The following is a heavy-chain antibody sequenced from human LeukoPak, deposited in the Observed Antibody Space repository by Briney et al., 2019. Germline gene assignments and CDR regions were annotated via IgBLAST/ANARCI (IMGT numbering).Heavy chain of an antibody. D-gene: IGHD3-22*01. CDR1: GGSISSYY. V-gene: IGHV4-59*08. CDR2: IYYSGST. J-gene: IGHJ4*02. Sequence: SETLSLTCTVSGGSISSYYWSWIRQPPGKGLEWIGYIYYSGSTNYIPSLKSRVTISVDTSKNQFSLKLSSVTAADTAVYYCARLPYYYDSSGYRDYWGQGTLVTVSS. CDR3: ARLPYYYDSSGYRDY.